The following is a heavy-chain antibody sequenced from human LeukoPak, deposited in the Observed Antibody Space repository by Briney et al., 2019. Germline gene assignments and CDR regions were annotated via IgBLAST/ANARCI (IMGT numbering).Heavy chain of an antibody. CDR3: AREGGRSSWYVDWFDP. CDR1: GRPQSRYY. J-gene: IGHJ5*02. D-gene: IGHD6-13*01. CDR2: IHYSGST. Sequence: SETLSLTCCVSGRPQSRYYWLGLRQPPGKGLEWIGYIHYSGSTNYNPSLKSRVTISVDTSKNQFSLKLSSVTAADTAVYYCAREGGRSSWYVDWFDPWGQGTLVTVSS. V-gene: IGHV4-59*01.